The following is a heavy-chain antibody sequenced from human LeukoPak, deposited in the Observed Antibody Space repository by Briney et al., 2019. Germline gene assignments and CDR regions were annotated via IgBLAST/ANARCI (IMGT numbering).Heavy chain of an antibody. CDR3: ARGKRRFDS. Sequence: PGGSLRLSCAASGFAFNESYMTWIRQAPGKGLEWVGYISGRSFSIYYADSVQGRFTISRDNPTNSLFLHMSSLRADDTAVYSCARGKRRFDSWGQGTLVTVSS. J-gene: IGHJ5*01. V-gene: IGHV3-11*01. CDR1: GFAFNESY. CDR2: ISGRSFSI.